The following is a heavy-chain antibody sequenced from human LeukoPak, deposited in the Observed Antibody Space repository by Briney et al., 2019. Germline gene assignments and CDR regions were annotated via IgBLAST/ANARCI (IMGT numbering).Heavy chain of an antibody. J-gene: IGHJ3*02. CDR3: VKDRSLRYCTSASCPDAFDN. V-gene: IGHV3-64D*09. Sequence: PGGSLRLSCSPSGFTFSNYGMHWVRQAPGKGLQYVSAINDNGGATYYADSWKGRFTISRDNSKNTLYLQMSSLRAEDTAIYYCVKDRSLRYCTSASCPDAFDNWGQGTIVTVSS. CDR2: INDNGGAT. CDR1: GFTFSNYG. D-gene: IGHD2-2*01.